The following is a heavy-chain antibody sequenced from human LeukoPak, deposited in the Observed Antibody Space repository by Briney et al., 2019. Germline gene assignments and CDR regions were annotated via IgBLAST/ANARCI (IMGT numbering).Heavy chain of an antibody. V-gene: IGHV3-7*01. CDR3: ARVWRPKPKGYCSSTSCYNDYYYYMDV. CDR1: GFTFSSYW. D-gene: IGHD2-2*02. Sequence: GGSLRLSCAASGFTFSSYWMSWVRQAPGKGLEWVANIKQDGSEKYYVDSVKGRFTISRDNAKNSLYLQMNSLRAEDTAVYYCARVWRPKPKGYCSSTSCYNDYYYYMDVWGKGTTVTVSS. J-gene: IGHJ6*03. CDR2: IKQDGSEK.